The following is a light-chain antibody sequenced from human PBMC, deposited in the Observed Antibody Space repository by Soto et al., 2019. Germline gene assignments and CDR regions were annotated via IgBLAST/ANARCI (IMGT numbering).Light chain of an antibody. CDR1: SSDVGGYNY. CDR2: DVT. CDR3: TSYTTSSAYV. Sequence: QSALTQPASVSGSPGQSIAISCTGTSSDVGGYNYVSWYQQHPGKAPKVMLYDVTNRPSGVSDRFSGSKSGNTASLTISGLQADDEADYYCTSYTTSSAYVFGNGTKLTVL. J-gene: IGLJ1*01. V-gene: IGLV2-14*01.